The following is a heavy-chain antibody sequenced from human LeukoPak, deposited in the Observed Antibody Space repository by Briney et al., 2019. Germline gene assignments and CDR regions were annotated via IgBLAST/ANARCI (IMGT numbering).Heavy chain of an antibody. CDR1: GYTFTSYY. CDR3: AREVLRFLEWSEYNWFDP. Sequence: PRASVKVSCKASGYTFTSYYMHWVRQAPGQGLEWMGIINPSGGSTSYAQKFQGRVTITADKSTSTAYMELSSLRSEDTAVYYCAREVLRFLEWSEYNWFDPWGQGTLVTVSS. CDR2: INPSGGST. V-gene: IGHV1-46*01. J-gene: IGHJ5*02. D-gene: IGHD3-3*01.